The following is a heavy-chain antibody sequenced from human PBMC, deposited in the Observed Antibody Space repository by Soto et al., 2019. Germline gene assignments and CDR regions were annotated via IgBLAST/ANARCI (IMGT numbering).Heavy chain of an antibody. J-gene: IGHJ4*02. CDR1: GGSMISYY. D-gene: IGHD2-2*01. V-gene: IGHV4-59*08. CDR3: ARLIHCKTTSCYFDY. Sequence: SETLSLTCTVSGGSMISYYWSWIRQPPGRGLEWIGFIYYAGSTKYNPSLNSRVTISVDTSKNQFALTVTSVTAADTAVFYCARLIHCKTTSCYFDYWGQGTLVTVSS. CDR2: IYYAGST.